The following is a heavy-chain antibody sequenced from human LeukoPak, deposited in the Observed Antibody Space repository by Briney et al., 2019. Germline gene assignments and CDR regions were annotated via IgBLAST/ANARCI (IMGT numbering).Heavy chain of an antibody. D-gene: IGHD6-13*01. CDR2: IYYSGST. J-gene: IGHJ4*02. V-gene: IGHV4-39*01. Sequence: KPSETLSLTCAVYGGSFSGYYWGWIRQPPGKGLEWMGCIYYSGSTYYNPSLKSRVPISVDTSKNQFSLKLSSVTAADTAVYYCARHSSSSWYSRSDYWGQGTLVTVSS. CDR3: ARHSSSSWYSRSDY. CDR1: GGSFSGYY.